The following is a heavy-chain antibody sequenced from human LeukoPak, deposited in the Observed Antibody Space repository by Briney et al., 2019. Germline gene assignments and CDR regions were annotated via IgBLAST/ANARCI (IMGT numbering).Heavy chain of an antibody. CDR1: GGTFSSYA. V-gene: IGHV1-69*01. D-gene: IGHD2-2*01. CDR2: IIPIFGTA. CDR3: ARGSQRDCSSTSCYLYYYYGMDV. Sequence: SVKVSCKASGGTFSSYAISWVRQAPGQGLEWMGGIIPIFGTANYAQKFQGRVTITADESTSTAYMELSSLRSEDTAVYYCARGSQRDCSSTSCYLYYYYGMDVWGQGTTVTVSS. J-gene: IGHJ6*02.